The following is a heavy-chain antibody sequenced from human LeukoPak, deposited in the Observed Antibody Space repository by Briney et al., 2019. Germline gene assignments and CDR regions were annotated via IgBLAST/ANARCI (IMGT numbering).Heavy chain of an antibody. V-gene: IGHV3-23*01. Sequence: GGSLRLSCAASGFTFSTYAMSWVRQAPGKGLEWVSAISGSGGGTYYADSVKGRFTISRDNSKNTLFLQMNSLRAEDTAVYYCANNSCAWSFDSWGQGTLVTVSS. J-gene: IGHJ4*02. D-gene: IGHD6-19*01. CDR3: ANNSCAWSFDS. CDR2: ISGSGGGT. CDR1: GFTFSTYA.